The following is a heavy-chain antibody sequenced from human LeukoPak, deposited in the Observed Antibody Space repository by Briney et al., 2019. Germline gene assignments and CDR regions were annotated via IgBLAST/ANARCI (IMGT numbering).Heavy chain of an antibody. CDR3: AKDTY. Sequence: PGGSLRLSCAASGFTFSSYGMHWVRQAPGKGLEGGAVISYDGSNKYYADSVKGRFTISRDNSKNTLYLQMNSLRAEDTAVYYCAKDTYWGQGTLVTVSS. CDR1: GFTFSSYG. CDR2: ISYDGSNK. J-gene: IGHJ4*02. V-gene: IGHV3-30*18.